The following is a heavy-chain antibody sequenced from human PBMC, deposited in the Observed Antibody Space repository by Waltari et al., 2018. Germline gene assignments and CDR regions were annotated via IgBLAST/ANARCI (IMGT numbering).Heavy chain of an antibody. Sequence: QVQLVESGGGVVQPGRSLRLSCAASEFTFSSYAMNWVRQAPGKGLEWVAFISYNARNIYYVDSVKGGFTISRDNSKKMLYLQMNSLRAEDTAVYYCARDYCDRTNCHGMDAWGQGTTVTVSS. CDR1: EFTFSSYA. CDR3: ARDYCDRTNCHGMDA. D-gene: IGHD3-22*01. V-gene: IGHV3-30*04. J-gene: IGHJ6*02. CDR2: ISYNARNI.